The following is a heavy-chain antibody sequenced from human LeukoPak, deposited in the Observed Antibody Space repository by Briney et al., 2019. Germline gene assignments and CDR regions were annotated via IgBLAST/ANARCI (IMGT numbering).Heavy chain of an antibody. CDR3: ARGPLIAAAGTW. Sequence: GGSLRLSCAASGFTFSSYWMSWVRQAPGEGLEWVAKINQDGTEKAYVDSVRGRFTISRDNAKNSLFLQMNSLRAEDTAVYYCARGPLIAAAGTWRGQGTLVTVSS. CDR1: GFTFSSYW. J-gene: IGHJ4*02. D-gene: IGHD6-13*01. V-gene: IGHV3-7*03. CDR2: INQDGTEK.